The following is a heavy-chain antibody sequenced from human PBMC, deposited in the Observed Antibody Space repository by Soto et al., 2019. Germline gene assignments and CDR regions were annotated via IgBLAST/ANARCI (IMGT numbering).Heavy chain of an antibody. V-gene: IGHV4-31*03. CDR2: IYYSGST. CDR1: GGSISSGGYY. J-gene: IGHJ5*02. D-gene: IGHD3-9*01. CDR3: ARDRYYDILSKNWFDP. Sequence: QVQLQESGPGLVKPSQTLSLTCTVSGGSISSGGYYWSWIRQHPGKGLEWIGYIYYSGSTYYNPSLKSRVTISXXTXKXXFSLKLSSVTAADTAVYYCARDRYYDILSKNWFDPWGQGTLVTVSS.